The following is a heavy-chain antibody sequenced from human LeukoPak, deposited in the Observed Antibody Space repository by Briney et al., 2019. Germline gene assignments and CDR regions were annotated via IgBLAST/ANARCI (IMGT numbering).Heavy chain of an antibody. D-gene: IGHD5-24*01. Sequence: GESLKISCKGSGYNFTSYWIGWVRQMPGKGLEWMGIIYPSDSGTGYRTFFQGQVTISADTSISTTYLQRCSLTPSHPATCYCARQGECLQYYYFDFWGQGGMVTVCS. V-gene: IGHV5-51*01. CDR1: GYNFTSYW. J-gene: IGHJ4*02. CDR2: IYPSDSGT. CDR3: ARQGECLQYYYFDF.